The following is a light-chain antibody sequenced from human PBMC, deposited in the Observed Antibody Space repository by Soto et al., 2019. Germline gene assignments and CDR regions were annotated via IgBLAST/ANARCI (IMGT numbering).Light chain of an antibody. V-gene: IGLV1-44*01. CDR1: TSNIGTNT. CDR2: SND. J-gene: IGLJ2*01. CDR3: ATWDDSLPVL. Sequence: QSVLTQSPSASGTPGQRVSVSCSGSTSNIGTNTVSWYQHVPGTAPKLLIYSNDQRPSAVPGRFSGSKSGKSASLAISGLLSEDEADSYCATWDDSLPVLFGGGTQLPVL.